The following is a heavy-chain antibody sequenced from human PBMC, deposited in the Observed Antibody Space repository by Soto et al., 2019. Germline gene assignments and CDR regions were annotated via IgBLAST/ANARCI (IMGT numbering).Heavy chain of an antibody. CDR2: ISGSGGST. Sequence: EVQLLESGGGLVQPGGSLRLSCAASGFTFSSYAMSWVRQAPGKGLERVSAISGSGGSTYYADSVNGRLTISRDNSKNTLYLRMNSRRAEDTAVYYCAKVTYYDFWSGSSPYYYYGMDVWGQGTTVTVSS. CDR1: GFTFSSYA. D-gene: IGHD3-3*01. J-gene: IGHJ6*02. CDR3: AKVTYYDFWSGSSPYYYYGMDV. V-gene: IGHV3-23*01.